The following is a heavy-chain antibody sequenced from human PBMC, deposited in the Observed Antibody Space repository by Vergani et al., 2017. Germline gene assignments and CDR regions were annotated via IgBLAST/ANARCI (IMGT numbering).Heavy chain of an antibody. D-gene: IGHD5-18*01. Sequence: EMQLVDSGGGLVQPGGSLRLSCAASGFTFSSYSMNWVRQAPGKGLEWVSYISSSGSPIYYADSVKGRFTISRDNAKKSLYLQMNSLRAEDTAVYYCAREHGYSFGSYYFDYWGQGTLVTVSS. CDR1: GFTFSSYS. CDR3: AREHGYSFGSYYFDY. J-gene: IGHJ4*02. V-gene: IGHV3-48*01. CDR2: ISSSGSPI.